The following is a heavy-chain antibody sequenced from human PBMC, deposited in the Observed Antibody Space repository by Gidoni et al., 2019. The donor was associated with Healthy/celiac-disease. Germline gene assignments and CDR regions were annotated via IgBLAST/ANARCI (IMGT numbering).Heavy chain of an antibody. CDR1: GFTVSSYS. J-gene: IGHJ6*02. Sequence: EVQLVESGGGLVKPGGSLRLSCAASGFTVSSYSMTWVRQAPGKGMEWVSSISSSSSSIYYADSVKGRFTISRDNAKNSLYLQMNSLIAEDTAGYYCARDYYDSSGYYPPYYYYGMDVWGQGTTVTVSS. V-gene: IGHV3-21*01. D-gene: IGHD3-22*01. CDR3: ARDYYDSSGYYPPYYYYGMDV. CDR2: ISSSSSSI.